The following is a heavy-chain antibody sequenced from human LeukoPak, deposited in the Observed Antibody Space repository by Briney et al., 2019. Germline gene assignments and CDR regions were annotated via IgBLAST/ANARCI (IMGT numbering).Heavy chain of an antibody. CDR2: IDQEGSEE. CDR1: GFTLSDYW. V-gene: IGHV3-7*01. CDR3: ARESTRERPGY. D-gene: IGHD1-1*01. J-gene: IGHJ4*02. Sequence: GGALRLSCAASGFTLSDYWMSWVRQAPGKGRGWVPNIDQEGSEENYVDSVKGRFTISRDDAKNSLYLQMSSLRAEDTAVYYCARESTRERPGYWGQGTLVTVSS.